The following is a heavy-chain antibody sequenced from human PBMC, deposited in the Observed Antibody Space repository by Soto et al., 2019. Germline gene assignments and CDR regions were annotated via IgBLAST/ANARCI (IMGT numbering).Heavy chain of an antibody. J-gene: IGHJ3*02. D-gene: IGHD3-10*01. CDR1: GYSFSGYD. CDR2: VSTSIRST. V-gene: IGHV1-18*04. CDR3: ARDSGAALYGEDALDI. Sequence: QGTLVQSGPEVKKPGASVKVSCTASGYSFSGYDITWVRQAPGQGLGWLGWVSTSIRSTMSAEKLQGRLTMTTDTSTTTVYMELRGLTSDDTAVYYCARDSGAALYGEDALDIWGQGTMVSVSS.